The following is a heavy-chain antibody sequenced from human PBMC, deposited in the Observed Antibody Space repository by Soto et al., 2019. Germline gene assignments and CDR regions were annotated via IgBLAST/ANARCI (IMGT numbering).Heavy chain of an antibody. Sequence: GGSLRLSCAASGFTFSGSAMHWVRQASGKGLEWVGRIRSKANSYATAYAASVKGRFTISRDDSKNTAYLQMNSLKTEDTAVYYCTRHRSRLWSGYSGDAFDIWGQGTMATVSS. CDR3: TRHRSRLWSGYSGDAFDI. J-gene: IGHJ3*02. CDR1: GFTFSGSA. CDR2: IRSKANSYAT. V-gene: IGHV3-73*01. D-gene: IGHD3-3*01.